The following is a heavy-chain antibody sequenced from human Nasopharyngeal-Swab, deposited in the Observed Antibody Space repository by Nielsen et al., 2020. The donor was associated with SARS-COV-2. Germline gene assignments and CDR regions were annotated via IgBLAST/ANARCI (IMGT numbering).Heavy chain of an antibody. V-gene: IGHV3-74*01. CDR3: ARSTYGSGEFDY. CDR1: GFTFSIYW. D-gene: IGHD3-10*01. CDR2: INSDGSST. J-gene: IGHJ4*02. Sequence: GESLKISCAASGFTFSIYWIHWVRQAPGKGLVWISRINSDGSSTSYADSVKGRFTISRDNAKNSLYLQMNSLRAEDTAVYYCARSTYGSGEFDYWGQGTLVTVSS.